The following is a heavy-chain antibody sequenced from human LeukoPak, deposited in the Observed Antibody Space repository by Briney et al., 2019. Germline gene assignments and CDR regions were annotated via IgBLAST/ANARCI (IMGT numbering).Heavy chain of an antibody. CDR2: IYTSGST. J-gene: IGHJ6*03. V-gene: IGHV4-61*02. Sequence: SQTLSLTCTVSGGSISSGSYYWSWIRQPAGKGLEWIGRIYTSGSTNYNPSLKSRVTISVDTSKNQFSLKLSSVTAADTAVYYCARDHEFMDVWGKGTTVTISS. CDR3: ARDHEFMDV. CDR1: GGSISSGSYY.